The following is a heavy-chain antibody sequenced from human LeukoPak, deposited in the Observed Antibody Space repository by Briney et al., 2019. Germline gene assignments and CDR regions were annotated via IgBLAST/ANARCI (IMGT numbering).Heavy chain of an antibody. J-gene: IGHJ4*02. CDR2: IYTSGST. CDR3: ARGSSSSGVLDY. CDR1: GGSINSYY. D-gene: IGHD6-6*01. Sequence: SETLSLTCTVSGGSINSYYWSWLRQPAGKGLEWIGRIYTSGSTNYNPSLKSRVTMSLDTSRNQFSLQLSSVTAADAAVYYCARGSSSSGVLDYWGQGTLVTVSS. V-gene: IGHV4-4*07.